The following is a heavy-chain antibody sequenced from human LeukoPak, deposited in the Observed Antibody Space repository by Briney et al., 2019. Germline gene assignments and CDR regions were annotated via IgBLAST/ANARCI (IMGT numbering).Heavy chain of an antibody. J-gene: IGHJ4*02. V-gene: IGHV3-30-3*01. CDR3: ARGATSRIAAAFDY. CDR1: GFTFSSYA. Sequence: GGSLRLSCAASGFTFSSYAMHWVRQAPGKGLEWVAVISYDGGNKYYADSVKGRFTISRDNSKNTLYLQMNSLRAEDTAVYYCARGATSRIAAAFDYWGQGTLVTVSS. CDR2: ISYDGGNK. D-gene: IGHD6-13*01.